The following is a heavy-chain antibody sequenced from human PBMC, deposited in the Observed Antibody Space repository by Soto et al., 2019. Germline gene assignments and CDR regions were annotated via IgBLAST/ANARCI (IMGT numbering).Heavy chain of an antibody. J-gene: IGHJ6*02. Sequence: GESLKISCKGSGYSFTSYWISWVRQMPGKGLEWMGRIDPSDSYTNYSPSFQGHVTISADKSISTAYLQWSSLKASDTAMYYCARDPADYYGSGSYPYPYGMDVWGQGPTVTAP. CDR1: GYSFTSYW. D-gene: IGHD3-10*01. V-gene: IGHV5-10-1*01. CDR3: ARDPADYYGSGSYPYPYGMDV. CDR2: IDPSDSYT.